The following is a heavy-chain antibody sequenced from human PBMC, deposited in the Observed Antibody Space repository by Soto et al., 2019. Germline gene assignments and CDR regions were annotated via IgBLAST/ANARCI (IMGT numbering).Heavy chain of an antibody. J-gene: IGHJ4*02. D-gene: IGHD4-17*01. CDR3: AKDKYGDYEEYDY. CDR2: ISYDGSEK. V-gene: IGHV3-30*18. Sequence: GGSLRLSWAASGFTFSNYDMHLGRQAPGKGLEWVAIISYDGSEKYYADSVRGRFTISRDNSKNTLYLQMNSLRGEDTAVYYCAKDKYGDYEEYDYWGQGTLVTVSS. CDR1: GFTFSNYD.